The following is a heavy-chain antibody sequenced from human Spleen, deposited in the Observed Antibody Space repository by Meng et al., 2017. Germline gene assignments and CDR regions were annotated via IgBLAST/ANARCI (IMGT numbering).Heavy chain of an antibody. CDR3: ARDRPEFGEDPIT. Sequence: QLGLQESGPGLVKPSATLSLACSVSVGSISSSNWWSWCRQPPGKGLEWIGEIYHSGSPNYNPSLKSRVTMSVDKSKNHFSLRPNSVTAADTAVYYCARDRPEFGEDPITWGQGTLVTVSS. CDR2: IYHSGSP. D-gene: IGHD3-10*01. V-gene: IGHV4-4*02. CDR1: VGSISSSNW. J-gene: IGHJ5*02.